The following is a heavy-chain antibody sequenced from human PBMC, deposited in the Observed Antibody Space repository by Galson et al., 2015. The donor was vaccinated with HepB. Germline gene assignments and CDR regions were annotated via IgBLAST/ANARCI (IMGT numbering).Heavy chain of an antibody. D-gene: IGHD5-24*01. CDR1: GGSISNSNYY. V-gene: IGHV4-39*01. CDR2: NFYSGST. Sequence: ETLSLTCTVSGGSISNSNYYWGWIRQPPGKGLEWIGSNFYSGSTYYNPSLKGRVTISVETSKTQLSLKVNSVTAADTAFYYCASGRRDGYRYFDYWGQGTLVTVSS. CDR3: ASGRRDGYRYFDY. J-gene: IGHJ4*02.